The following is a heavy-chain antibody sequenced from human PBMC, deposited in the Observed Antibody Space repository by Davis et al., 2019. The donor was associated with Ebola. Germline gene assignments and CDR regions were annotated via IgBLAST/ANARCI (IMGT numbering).Heavy chain of an antibody. CDR1: GYTFSIYG. J-gene: IGHJ4*02. D-gene: IGHD3-10*01. V-gene: IGHV1-18*04. Sequence: ASVTVSCKASGYTFSIYGISWVRQAPGQGLEWMGWINPYNRNTKYSERFQGRVTMTTDTSTSTAYMELRGLRSGDTAVYYCARDEDSMDRGVPSLLDYWGQGTLVTVSS. CDR2: INPYNRNT. CDR3: ARDEDSMDRGVPSLLDY.